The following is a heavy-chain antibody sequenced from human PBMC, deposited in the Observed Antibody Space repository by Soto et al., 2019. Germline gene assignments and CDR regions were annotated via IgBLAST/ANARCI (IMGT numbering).Heavy chain of an antibody. V-gene: IGHV1-18*01. CDR3: ARGTGTTSEGSLFDY. CDR2: IGTYNGDT. CDR1: GYTFAIYG. Sequence: ASVKVSCKTSGYTFAIYGINWVRQAPGQGLQWMGWIGTYNGDTHYAQTLQGRVTVTTDTTTSTAYKELRSLRSDDTAVYYCARGTGTTSEGSLFDYWG. D-gene: IGHD1-1*01. J-gene: IGHJ4*01.